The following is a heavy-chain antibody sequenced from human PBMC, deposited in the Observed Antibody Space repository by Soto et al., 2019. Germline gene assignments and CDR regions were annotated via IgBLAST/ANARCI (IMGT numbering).Heavy chain of an antibody. CDR2: IWYDGSNK. CDR1: GFTFSSYG. V-gene: IGHV3-33*06. J-gene: IGHJ6*02. Sequence: QVQLVESGGGVVQPGRSLRLSCAASGFTFSSYGMHWVRQAPGKGLEWVAVIWYDGSNKYYADSVKGRFTISRDNSKNRLNRKRNGLRAEDPAGYYLAKDYSMGGYYSYGMDAWAQGPTVTFPS. CDR3: AKDYSMGGYYSYGMDA. D-gene: IGHD6-13*01.